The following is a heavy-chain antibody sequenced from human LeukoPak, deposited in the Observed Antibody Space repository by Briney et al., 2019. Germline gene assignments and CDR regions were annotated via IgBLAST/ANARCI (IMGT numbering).Heavy chain of an antibody. Sequence: ASVKVSCKASGYTFTSYGISWVRQAPGQGLEWMGWISAYNGNTNYAQELQGRVTMTTDTSTSTAYMELRSLRSDDTAVYYCARDLSELRFLEWLSHDNWFDPWGQGTLVTVSS. J-gene: IGHJ5*02. CDR3: ARDLSELRFLEWLSHDNWFDP. V-gene: IGHV1-18*01. CDR2: ISAYNGNT. CDR1: GYTFTSYG. D-gene: IGHD3-3*01.